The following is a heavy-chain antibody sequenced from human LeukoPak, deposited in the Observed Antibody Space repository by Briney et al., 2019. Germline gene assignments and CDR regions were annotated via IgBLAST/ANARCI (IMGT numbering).Heavy chain of an antibody. Sequence: SETLSLTCTVSGGSIISSDYHWGWVRQPPGKGLEWIGTISYSGNTDYNPSLRSRVTISVDTSNNQFSLRLGSVTAADTAVYHCARPWLGAFDYWGQGTLVTVSS. J-gene: IGHJ4*02. CDR1: GGSIISSDYH. CDR2: ISYSGNT. D-gene: IGHD5-12*01. CDR3: ARPWLGAFDY. V-gene: IGHV4-39*01.